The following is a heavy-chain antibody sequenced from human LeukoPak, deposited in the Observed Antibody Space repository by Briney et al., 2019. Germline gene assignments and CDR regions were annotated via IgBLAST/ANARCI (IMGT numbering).Heavy chain of an antibody. CDR3: AREGVPTHYENWFDP. Sequence: GASVKVSCKASGYTFTSYYMHWVRQAPGQGLEWMGIINPSGGSTSYAQKFQGRVTMTRDTSTSTVYMELSSLRSEDTAVYYCAREGVPTHYENWFDPWGQGTLVTVSS. J-gene: IGHJ5*02. D-gene: IGHD4-17*01. V-gene: IGHV1-46*01. CDR1: GYTFTSYY. CDR2: INPSGGST.